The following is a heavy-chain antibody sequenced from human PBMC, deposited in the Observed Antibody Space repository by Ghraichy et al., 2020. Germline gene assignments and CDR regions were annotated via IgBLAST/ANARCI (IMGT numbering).Heavy chain of an antibody. CDR2: ISAYNGNT. V-gene: IGHV1-18*04. D-gene: IGHD1-26*01. CDR3: ARERATENGNYYYGMDV. CDR1: GYTFTSYG. Sequence: ASVKVSCKASGYTFTSYGISWVRQAPGQGLEWMGWISAYNGNTNYAQKLQGRVTMTTDTSTSTAYMELRSLRSDDTAVYYCARERATENGNYYYGMDVWGQGTTVTVSS. J-gene: IGHJ6*02.